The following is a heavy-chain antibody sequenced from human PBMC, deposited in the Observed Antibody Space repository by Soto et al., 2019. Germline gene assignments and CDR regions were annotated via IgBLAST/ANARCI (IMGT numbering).Heavy chain of an antibody. Sequence: SQTLSLTCAISGDSVSSNSAAWNWIRQSPSRGLEWLGRTYYRSKWYNDYAVSVKSRITINPDTSKNQFSLQLNSVTPEDTAVYYCATTYCSSTSCSTTGWFDPWGQGTLVTFSS. CDR3: ATTYCSSTSCSTTGWFDP. CDR1: GDSVSSNSAA. J-gene: IGHJ5*02. D-gene: IGHD2-2*02. V-gene: IGHV6-1*01. CDR2: TYYRSKWYN.